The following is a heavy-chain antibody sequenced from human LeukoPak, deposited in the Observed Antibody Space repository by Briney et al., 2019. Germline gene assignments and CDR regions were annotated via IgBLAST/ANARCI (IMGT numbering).Heavy chain of an antibody. CDR3: ARDRSKVTAYDDALDM. Sequence: PGGSLRLSCAGSGFTFSSYGLNWVRQAPGKGLEWVSYISDVGTTQHYADSVKGRFTISRDNVKNSVFLQMKSLTAEDTAVYYCARDRSKVTAYDDALDMWGQGTMVIVSS. J-gene: IGHJ3*02. CDR1: GFTFSSYG. D-gene: IGHD2-21*02. CDR2: ISDVGTTQ. V-gene: IGHV3-48*03.